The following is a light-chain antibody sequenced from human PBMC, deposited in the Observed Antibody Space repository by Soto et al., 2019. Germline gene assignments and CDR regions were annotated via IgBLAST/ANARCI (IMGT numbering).Light chain of an antibody. CDR1: SSDVGGYNY. CDR3: SSYSSSSLYV. CDR2: DVN. V-gene: IGLV2-14*03. Sequence: QSALTQPASVSGSPGQSLTISCTGTSSDVGGYNYVSWYQHHPGKAPKLMIYDVNNRPSGVSNRFFGSKSGNTASLTISGLQAEDEADYYCSSYSSSSLYVFGTATKVTDL. J-gene: IGLJ1*01.